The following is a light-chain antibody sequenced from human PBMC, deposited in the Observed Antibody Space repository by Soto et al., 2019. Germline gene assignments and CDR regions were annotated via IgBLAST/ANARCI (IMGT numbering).Light chain of an antibody. CDR3: QQSSNWPPIN. CDR2: DAS. V-gene: IGKV3-11*01. J-gene: IGKJ5*01. Sequence: EIVLTQSPATLSLSPGERATLSCRASQSVKTFLVWYQHRPGQAPRVLIYDASHRATGIPARFSGSGSGTDFTLTISSLEPEDAALYYCQQSSNWPPINFGQGTRLEIK. CDR1: QSVKTF.